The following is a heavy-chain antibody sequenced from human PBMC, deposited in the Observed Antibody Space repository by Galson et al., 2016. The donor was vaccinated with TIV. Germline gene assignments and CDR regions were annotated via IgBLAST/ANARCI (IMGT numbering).Heavy chain of an antibody. CDR2: ISSTSNYI. CDR1: GFTFSNYN. D-gene: IGHD7-27*01. V-gene: IGHV3-21*01. Sequence: SLRLSCAASGFTFSNYNMNWVRQAPGKGLEWVSSISSTSNYIYYGDPVKGRFTLSRDNAENSLHLHMNSLRAEDTAIYFCARTGNYYHYAMDVWGQGTTVTVSS. J-gene: IGHJ6*02. CDR3: ARTGNYYHYAMDV.